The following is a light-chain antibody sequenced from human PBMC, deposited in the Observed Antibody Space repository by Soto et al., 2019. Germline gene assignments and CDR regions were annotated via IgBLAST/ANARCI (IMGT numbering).Light chain of an antibody. CDR1: SSNIGNHY. Sequence: QSVLTQPPSASGTPGQRVTISCSGGSSNIGNHYVYWYQLLPGTAPKRLIYRNNQRPSGVPDRFSGSKSGTSASLAISGLRSEDEADYYCAVWDESLSGLFGGGTMLTVL. CDR2: RNN. J-gene: IGLJ2*01. CDR3: AVWDESLSGL. V-gene: IGLV1-47*01.